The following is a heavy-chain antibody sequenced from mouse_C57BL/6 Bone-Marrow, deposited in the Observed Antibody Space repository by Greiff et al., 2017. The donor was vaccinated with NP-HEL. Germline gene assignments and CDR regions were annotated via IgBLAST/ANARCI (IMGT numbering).Heavy chain of an antibody. CDR3: ARPGAWYWYFDV. CDR1: GYTFTSYW. J-gene: IGHJ1*03. Sequence: VQLQQPGAELVRPGTSVKLSCKASGYTFTSYWMHWVKQRPGQGLEWIGVIDPSDSYTNYNQKFTGPATLPVDTSSSTAYMQLSSLTSEDSAVYYCARPGAWYWYFDVWGTGTTVTVSS. CDR2: IDPSDSYT. V-gene: IGHV1-59*01. D-gene: IGHD3-1*01.